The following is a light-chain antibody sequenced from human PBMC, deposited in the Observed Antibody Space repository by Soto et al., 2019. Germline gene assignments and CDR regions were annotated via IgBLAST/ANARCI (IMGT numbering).Light chain of an antibody. CDR1: QSVSSSY. V-gene: IGKV3-20*01. J-gene: IGKJ5*01. Sequence: VLTQSPRTLSLSPGERATLSCGTSQSVSSSYLAWYQQKPGQAPRLLIYGASTRTTGIPDRFSGSGSGTDFTLTIGRLEPGDFAVYYCLHDAGSPLTFGQGTRLEIK. CDR3: LHDAGSPLT. CDR2: GAS.